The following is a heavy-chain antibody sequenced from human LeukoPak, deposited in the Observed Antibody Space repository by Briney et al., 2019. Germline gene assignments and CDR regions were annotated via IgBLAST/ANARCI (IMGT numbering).Heavy chain of an antibody. CDR1: GFSFTNYW. V-gene: IGHV5-51*01. CDR2: IYPGDSDT. J-gene: IGHJ3*01. Sequence: GESLKISCKASGFSFTNYWIGWVRQMPGKGLEWMGIIYPGDSDTRYSPSFQGQVAISADKSSSTAYLQWRSLKASDTAMYYCAGHSFDTVDAFDVWDQGTIVIVSA. CDR3: AGHSFDTVDAFDV. D-gene: IGHD2-2*02.